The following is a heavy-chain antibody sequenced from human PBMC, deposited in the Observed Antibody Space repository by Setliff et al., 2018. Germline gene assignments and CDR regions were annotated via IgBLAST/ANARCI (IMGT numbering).Heavy chain of an antibody. CDR3: ARLRGAFDY. J-gene: IGHJ4*02. Sequence: SETLSLTCSVSGVSTRSYWWSWIRQPPGKGLEWIGYIYYSGSTSYNPSLESRVSISIDTSKNQFSLKLTSATAADTAVYYCARLRGAFDYWGQGTLVTVSS. CDR1: GVSTRSYW. D-gene: IGHD3-16*01. CDR2: IYYSGST. V-gene: IGHV4-59*01.